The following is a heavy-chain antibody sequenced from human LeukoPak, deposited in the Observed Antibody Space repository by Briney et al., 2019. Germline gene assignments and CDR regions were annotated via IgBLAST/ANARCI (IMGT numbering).Heavy chain of an antibody. Sequence: PGGSLRLSCAASGLTFSSYAMNWVRQAPGEGLEWVSVISGNGGSTYYADSVRGRFTISRDNSKSTLYLQMSSLRAEDTALYYCTGSYYYEYFQHWGQGTLVTVSS. CDR3: TGSYYYEYFQH. V-gene: IGHV3-23*01. CDR2: ISGNGGST. CDR1: GLTFSSYA. J-gene: IGHJ1*01. D-gene: IGHD3-22*01.